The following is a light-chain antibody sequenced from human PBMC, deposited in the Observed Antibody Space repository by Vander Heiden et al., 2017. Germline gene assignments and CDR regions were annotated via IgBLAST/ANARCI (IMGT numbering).Light chain of an antibody. CDR1: RSNIGAGYD. V-gene: IGLV1-40*01. CDR2: GHS. CDR3: QSYDSSLSGYV. Sequence: GQRVTISCTGRRSNIGAGYDVHWYQQPPGSAPKLLIYGHSNRPSGVPDRFSGSKSGTSASLAITGLQAEDEADYYCQSYDSSLSGYVFGTGTKVTVL. J-gene: IGLJ1*01.